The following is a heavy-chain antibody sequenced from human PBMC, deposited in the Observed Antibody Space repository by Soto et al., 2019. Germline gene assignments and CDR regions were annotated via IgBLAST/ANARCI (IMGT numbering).Heavy chain of an antibody. CDR2: ISYDGSNK. J-gene: IGHJ4*02. CDR3: ANDKGIVGATPHY. V-gene: IGHV3-30*18. D-gene: IGHD1-26*01. Sequence: QVQLVESGGGVVQPGRSLRLSCAASGFTFSSYGMHWVRQAPGKGLEGVAVISYDGSNKYYADSVKGRFTISRDNSKNTLYLQMNSLRAEDTAVYYCANDKGIVGATPHYWGQGTLVTVSS. CDR1: GFTFSSYG.